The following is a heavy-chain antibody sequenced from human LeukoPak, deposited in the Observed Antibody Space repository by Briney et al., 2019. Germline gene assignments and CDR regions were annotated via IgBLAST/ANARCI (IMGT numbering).Heavy chain of an antibody. CDR2: INHSGST. J-gene: IGHJ5*02. Sequence: SETLSLTCAVYGGSFSGYYWSWIRQPPGKGLEWIGEINHSGSTNYNPSLKSRVTIPVDTSKNQFSLKLSSVTAADTAVYYCARRYYGSGRRFDPWGQGTLVTVSS. D-gene: IGHD3-10*01. CDR3: ARRYYGSGRRFDP. V-gene: IGHV4-34*01. CDR1: GGSFSGYY.